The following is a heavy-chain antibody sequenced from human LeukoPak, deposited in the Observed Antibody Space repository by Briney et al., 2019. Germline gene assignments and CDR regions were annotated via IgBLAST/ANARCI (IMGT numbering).Heavy chain of an antibody. J-gene: IGHJ4*02. Sequence: SETLSLTCTVSGGSISSSSYYWGWIRQPPGKGLEWIGNIYYSGSTYCNPSLKSRVTISVDTSKNQFSLKLSSVTAADTAVYYCARHQPYSSGWYPDYWGQGTMVTVSS. CDR3: ARHQPYSSGWYPDY. CDR2: IYYSGST. V-gene: IGHV4-39*01. D-gene: IGHD6-19*01. CDR1: GGSISSSSYY.